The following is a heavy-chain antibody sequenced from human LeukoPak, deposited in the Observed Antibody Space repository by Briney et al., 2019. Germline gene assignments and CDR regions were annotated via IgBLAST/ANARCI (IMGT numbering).Heavy chain of an antibody. J-gene: IGHJ4*02. D-gene: IGHD5-18*01. CDR2: ITYNSGTI. Sequence: GGSPRLSCAASGFTFRSYAMQWVRQAPGKGLEWVSYITYNSGTIFYADSVKGRFTISRDNAKVSLYLQMSSLRDEDTAVYYCARDSGYSYADDYWGQGTLVTVSS. CDR1: GFTFRSYA. V-gene: IGHV3-48*02. CDR3: ARDSGYSYADDY.